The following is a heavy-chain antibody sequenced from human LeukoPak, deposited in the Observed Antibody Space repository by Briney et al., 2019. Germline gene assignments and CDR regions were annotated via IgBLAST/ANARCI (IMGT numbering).Heavy chain of an antibody. V-gene: IGHV4-39*01. J-gene: IGHJ4*02. Sequence: PSETPSLTCTVSGGSISSSSYYWGWIRQPPGKGLEWIGSIYYSGSTYYNPSLKSRVTISVDTSKNQFPLKLSSVTAADTAVYYCARRDYDFWSGYHDYWGQGTLVTVSS. CDR2: IYYSGST. CDR1: GGSISSSSYY. D-gene: IGHD3-3*01. CDR3: ARRDYDFWSGYHDY.